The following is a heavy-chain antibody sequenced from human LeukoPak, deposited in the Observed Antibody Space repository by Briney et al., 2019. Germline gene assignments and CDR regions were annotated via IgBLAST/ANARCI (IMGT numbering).Heavy chain of an antibody. J-gene: IGHJ5*02. CDR3: ARDVSWFDP. Sequence: GGSLRLSCAASGFTFSAYAMSWVRQAPGKGLEWVSIINNSGGSTYYADSVKGRFTISRDNSKNTLYLQMNSLRAEDTAVYYCARDVSWFDPWGQGTLVTASS. CDR2: INNSGGST. V-gene: IGHV3-23*01. CDR1: GFTFSAYA.